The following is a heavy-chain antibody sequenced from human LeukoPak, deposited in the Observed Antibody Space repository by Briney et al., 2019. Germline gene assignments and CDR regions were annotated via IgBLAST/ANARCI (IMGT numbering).Heavy chain of an antibody. CDR2: IYYSGST. D-gene: IGHD3-10*01. CDR3: ARATRKFGELRPQELDY. Sequence: SETLSLTCTVSGGSISSSSYYWGWIRQPPGKGLEWIGSIYYSGSTYYNPSLKSRVTISVDTSKNQFSLKLSSVTAADTAVYYCARATRKFGELRPQELDYWGQGTLVTISS. J-gene: IGHJ4*02. CDR1: GGSISSSSYY. V-gene: IGHV4-39*07.